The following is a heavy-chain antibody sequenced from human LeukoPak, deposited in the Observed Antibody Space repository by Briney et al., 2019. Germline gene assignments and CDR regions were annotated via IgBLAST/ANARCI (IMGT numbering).Heavy chain of an antibody. V-gene: IGHV3-21*04. J-gene: IGHJ4*02. CDR1: GFTFSDYS. CDR3: ASHWEGVER. Sequence: GGSLRLSCAASGFTFSDYSMNWVRQTPRKGPEWVSCISGSGSYIYYADSVKGRFTISRDNAKNSLHLQVNSLRAEDTAVYYCASHWEGVERWGQGTLVTVSS. D-gene: IGHD1-1*01. CDR2: ISGSGSYI.